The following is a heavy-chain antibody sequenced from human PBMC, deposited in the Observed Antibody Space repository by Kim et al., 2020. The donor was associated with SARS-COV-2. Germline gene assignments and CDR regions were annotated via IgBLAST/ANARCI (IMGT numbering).Heavy chain of an antibody. D-gene: IGHD6-19*01. Sequence: YCADFVKGRFTITSDNSKNALYVQMNTLRGEDTAMYYCAKDMMYSRGWFDPWGQGTLVAVAS. J-gene: IGHJ5*02. V-gene: IGHV3-23*01. CDR3: AKDMMYSRGWFDP.